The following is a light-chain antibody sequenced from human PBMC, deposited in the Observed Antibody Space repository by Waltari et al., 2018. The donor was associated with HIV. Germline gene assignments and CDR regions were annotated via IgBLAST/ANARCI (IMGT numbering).Light chain of an antibody. CDR3: SSYTSDYTYV. CDR2: EVS. Sequence: QTALTQPASVSGSPGPSITISCTGTSSDVGGYNYFSWYPPHPGKAPKLLIYEVSNRPSGVCNRFSGDKSDNTASLTISGLQAEDEAEYYCSSYTSDYTYVFGSGTAVTVL. CDR1: SSDVGGYNY. J-gene: IGLJ1*01. V-gene: IGLV2-14*01.